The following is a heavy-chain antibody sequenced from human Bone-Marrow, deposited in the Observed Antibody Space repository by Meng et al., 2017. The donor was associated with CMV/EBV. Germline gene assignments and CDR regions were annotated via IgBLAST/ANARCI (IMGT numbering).Heavy chain of an antibody. J-gene: IGHJ4*02. V-gene: IGHV4-39*07. D-gene: IGHD1-26*01. CDR3: ARDYQRYTGSYVDI. CDR2: INYRGST. CDR1: GGSISSSTYN. Sequence: SETLSLTCTVSGGSISSSTYNWGWIRQPPGKGLEWIGSINYRGSTDYNPSLKSRVTMSVDTSKDQFSLRMSSVTAADTAVYYCARDYQRYTGSYVDIWGQGKRVNGAS.